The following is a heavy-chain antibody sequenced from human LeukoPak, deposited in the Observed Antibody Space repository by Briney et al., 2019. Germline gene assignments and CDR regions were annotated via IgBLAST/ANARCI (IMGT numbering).Heavy chain of an antibody. D-gene: IGHD3-16*01. J-gene: IGHJ4*02. CDR2: INPNSGGT. CDR1: GYTFTGYY. CDR3: ARADALDY. Sequence: ASVKVSCKASGYTFTGYYMHWVRQAPGQGLEWVGRINPNSGGTNYAQKFQGRVTMTRDTSITTAYMDLSSLRSDDTAVYYCARADALDYWGQGTLVTVSS. V-gene: IGHV1-2*06.